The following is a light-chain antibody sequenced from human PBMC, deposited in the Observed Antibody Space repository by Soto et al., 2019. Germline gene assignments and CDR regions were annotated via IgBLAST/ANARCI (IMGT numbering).Light chain of an antibody. CDR3: QVWDSSSDHHVV. J-gene: IGLJ2*01. CDR2: YDS. Sequence: SYELTQPPSVSVAPGKTARISCGGNNIGSKSVHWYQQKPGQAPVLVIYYDSDRPSGIPERFSGSNSGNTATLTISRVEAGDEADYYCQVWDSSSDHHVVFGAGTKLTVL. CDR1: NIGSKS. V-gene: IGLV3-21*04.